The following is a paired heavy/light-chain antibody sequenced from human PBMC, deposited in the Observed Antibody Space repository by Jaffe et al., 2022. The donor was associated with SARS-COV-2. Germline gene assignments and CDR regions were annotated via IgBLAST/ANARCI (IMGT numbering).Light chain of an antibody. CDR1: SGSVSTTSY. CDR3: VLYMGSGISV. J-gene: IGLJ3*02. CDR2: NTN. Sequence: QTVVTQEPSFSVSPGGTVTLTCGLRSGSVSTTSYPSWYQQTPGQAPRTLIYNTNTRSSGVPDRFSGSILGNKAALTITGAQADDESDYYCVLYMGSGISVFGGGTKLTVL. V-gene: IGLV8-61*01.
Heavy chain of an antibody. V-gene: IGHV3-23*01. D-gene: IGHD2-15*01. Sequence: EMQVLESGGGLVQPGGSLRLSCVASGFTFSSSSMSWVRQAPGKGLEWVSAISDTGGNTYYTDSVKGRFTISRDNSKNTLYLQMNTLRAEDTAVYYCAKYGMVGKNWFAPWGRGTLVTVSS. CDR3: AKYGMVGKNWFAP. CDR1: GFTFSSSS. J-gene: IGHJ5*02. CDR2: ISDTGGNT.